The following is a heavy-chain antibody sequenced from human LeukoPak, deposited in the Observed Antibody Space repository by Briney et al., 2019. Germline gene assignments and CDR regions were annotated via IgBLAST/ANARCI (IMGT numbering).Heavy chain of an antibody. D-gene: IGHD5-24*01. CDR1: GGSISYYY. CDR3: ARDRLQLQS. J-gene: IGHJ5*02. CDR2: IYYTGNT. Sequence: SETLSLTCTVSGGSISYYYWNWIRQPPGKGLEWIGYIYYTGNTNYNPSLKSRVTISVDTSKNQFSLKLSSVTAADTAVYYCARDRLQLQSWGQGTLVTVSS. V-gene: IGHV4-59*01.